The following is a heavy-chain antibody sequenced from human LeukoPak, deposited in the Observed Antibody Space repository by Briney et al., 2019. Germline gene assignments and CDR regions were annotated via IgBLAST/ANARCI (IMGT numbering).Heavy chain of an antibody. Sequence: GGSLRLSCAASGFTFSNYGMHWVRQAPGKGLEWVAVIWYDGTNKYYGDSVRGRFTISRDNSKNTLYLQMNSLRAEDTALYYCARDYGYRVDYWGQGTLVTVSS. V-gene: IGHV3-33*01. CDR1: GFTFSNYG. D-gene: IGHD5-24*01. CDR3: ARDYGYRVDY. J-gene: IGHJ4*02. CDR2: IWYDGTNK.